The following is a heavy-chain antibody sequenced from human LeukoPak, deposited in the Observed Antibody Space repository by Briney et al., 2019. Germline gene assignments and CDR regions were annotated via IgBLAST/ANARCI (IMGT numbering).Heavy chain of an antibody. D-gene: IGHD6-6*01. CDR2: MNPNSGNT. J-gene: IGHJ5*02. CDR3: GRGPDISSSSWRWFDP. CDR1: GYTFTSYD. Sequence: ASVTVSCKASGYTFTSYDITWVRQAPGQGLEWMGWMNPNSGNTGYAQKLQGRVIMTRNTSISTAYMKLSSRRSEDTVVYYCGRGPDISSSSWRWFDPWGQGTLVTVSS. V-gene: IGHV1-8*01.